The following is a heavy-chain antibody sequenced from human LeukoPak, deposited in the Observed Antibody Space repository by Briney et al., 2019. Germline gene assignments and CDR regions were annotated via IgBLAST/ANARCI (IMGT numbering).Heavy chain of an antibody. CDR3: ARAPRGYYPYYFDY. CDR2: ISAYNGNT. D-gene: IGHD3-22*01. V-gene: IGHV1-18*01. CDR1: GYAFTSYG. Sequence: SVKVSCKASGYAFTSYGISWVRRAPGQGLEWMGWISAYNGNTNYAQKLQGRVTMTTNTSTSTAYMELRSLRSDDTAVYYCARAPRGYYPYYFDYWGQGTLVTVSS. J-gene: IGHJ4*02.